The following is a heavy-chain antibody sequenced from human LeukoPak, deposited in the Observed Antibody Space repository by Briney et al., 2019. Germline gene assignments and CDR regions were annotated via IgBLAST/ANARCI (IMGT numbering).Heavy chain of an antibody. CDR2: ISSSSSTI. D-gene: IGHD3-10*01. J-gene: IGHJ4*02. Sequence: PGGSLRLSCAASGFTFSSYNMNWVRQAPGKGLEWVSYISSSSSTIYYADSVKGRFTISRDNAKNSLYLQMNSLRAEDTAVYYCTRDRAFDYWGQGTLVTVSS. CDR3: TRDRAFDY. CDR1: GFTFSSYN. V-gene: IGHV3-48*01.